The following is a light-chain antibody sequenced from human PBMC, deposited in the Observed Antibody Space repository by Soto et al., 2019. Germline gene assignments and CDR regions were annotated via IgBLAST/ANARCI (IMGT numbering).Light chain of an antibody. CDR3: QQYNNWPPT. CDR2: DAS. J-gene: IGKJ5*01. V-gene: IGKV1-5*01. Sequence: DIQMTQSPSTLSASVGDRVTITCRASQSISSWLAWFQQKPGKAPKLLIYDASTLESGVPSRFSGSGSGTEFTLTISSLQSEDFAVYYCQQYNNWPPTFGQGTRLAIK. CDR1: QSISSW.